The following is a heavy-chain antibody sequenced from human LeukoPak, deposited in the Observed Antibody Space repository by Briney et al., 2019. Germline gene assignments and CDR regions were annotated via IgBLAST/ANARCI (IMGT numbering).Heavy chain of an antibody. Sequence: SVKVSCKASGGTFSSYAISWVRQAPGQGLEWMGGIIPIFGTANYAQKFQGRVTITTDESTSTAYMELSSLRVEDTAVYYCARAGTCSSTSCDGGIEYWGQGTLVTVSS. CDR1: GGTFSSYA. CDR2: IIPIFGTA. V-gene: IGHV1-69*05. D-gene: IGHD2-2*01. CDR3: ARAGTCSSTSCDGGIEY. J-gene: IGHJ4*02.